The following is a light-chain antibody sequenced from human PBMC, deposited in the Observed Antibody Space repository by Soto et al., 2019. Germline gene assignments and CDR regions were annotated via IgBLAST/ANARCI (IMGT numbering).Light chain of an antibody. CDR1: QSISRY. J-gene: IGKJ4*01. V-gene: IGKV3-20*01. CDR3: QQYGSSPLT. CDR2: GAS. Sequence: IVLTQSPGTLSLSPGERTTLSCRASQSISRYLAWYQQRSGQAPRLVIYGASSRASAVPDRFSGSGSGADFTLTISRLEPEDFAVYYCQQYGSSPLTFGGGTKVDIK.